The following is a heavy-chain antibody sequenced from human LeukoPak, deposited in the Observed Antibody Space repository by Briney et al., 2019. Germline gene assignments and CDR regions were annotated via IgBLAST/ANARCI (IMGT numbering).Heavy chain of an antibody. D-gene: IGHD1-26*01. J-gene: IGHJ4*02. CDR1: GSTFSSYA. CDR2: ISYDGSNK. CDR3: ARDGKDYFDY. V-gene: IGHV3-30-3*01. Sequence: GGSLRLSCAASGSTFSSYAMHWVRQAPGKGLEWVAVISYDGSNKYYADSVKGRFTISRDNSKNTLYLQMNSLRAEDTAVYYCARDGKDYFDYWGQGTLVTVSS.